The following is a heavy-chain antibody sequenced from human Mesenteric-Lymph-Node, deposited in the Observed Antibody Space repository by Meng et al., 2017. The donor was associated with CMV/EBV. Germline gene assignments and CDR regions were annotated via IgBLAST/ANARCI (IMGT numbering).Heavy chain of an antibody. CDR3: ARELMVARFGGMDV. D-gene: IGHD2-15*01. Sequence: GESLKISCAASGFTFSSYNMNWVRQAPGKGLEWVAVISYDGSNKYYADSVKGRFTISRDNSKNTLYLQMNSLRAEDTAVYYCARELMVARFGGMDVWGQGTTVTVSS. CDR1: GFTFSSYN. V-gene: IGHV3-30-3*01. CDR2: ISYDGSNK. J-gene: IGHJ6*02.